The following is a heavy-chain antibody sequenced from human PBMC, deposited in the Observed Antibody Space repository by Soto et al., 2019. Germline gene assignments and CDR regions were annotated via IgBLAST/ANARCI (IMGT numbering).Heavy chain of an antibody. V-gene: IGHV1-69*01. CDR3: ATSFRGYSYGPYDWFDP. J-gene: IGHJ5*02. D-gene: IGHD5-18*01. CDR1: GGTFSSYA. CDR2: IIPIFGTA. Sequence: QVQLVQSGAEVKKPGSSVKVSCKASGGTFSSYAISWVRQAPGQGLEWMGGIIPIFGTANYAQKFQGRVTITADESTSTAYKELSSLRSEDTAVYYCATSFRGYSYGPYDWFDPWGQGTLVTVSS.